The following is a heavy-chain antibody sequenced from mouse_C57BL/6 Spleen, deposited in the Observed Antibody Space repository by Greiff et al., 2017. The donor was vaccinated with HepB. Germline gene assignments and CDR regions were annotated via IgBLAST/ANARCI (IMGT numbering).Heavy chain of an antibody. Sequence: EVKLVESGGGLVKPGGSLKLSCAASGFTFSSYAMSWVGQTPDKRLEWVATISDGGSYTYYPDNVKGRFTITRDNAKNNLYLQMSHLKTDDTAMYDCSRDGGYYYFDYWGQGTTLTVSS. CDR3: SRDGGYYYFDY. V-gene: IGHV5-4*01. J-gene: IGHJ2*01. CDR2: ISDGGSYT. D-gene: IGHD2-3*01. CDR1: GFTFSSYA.